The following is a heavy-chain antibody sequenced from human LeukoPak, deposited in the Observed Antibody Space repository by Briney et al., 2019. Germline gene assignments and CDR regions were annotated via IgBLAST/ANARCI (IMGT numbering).Heavy chain of an antibody. D-gene: IGHD3-10*01. CDR2: IYRGEST. CDR3: ARSYDHSGSGSPDY. CDR1: GFSVSSNY. V-gene: IGHV3-66*01. Sequence: GGSLRLSCAASGFSVSSNYMTWVRQAPGKGLEWVSVIYRGESTYYADSVKGRFTISRDNSRNMLHLQMNSLRTEDTAVYYCARSYDHSGSGSPDYWGQGALVIVSS. J-gene: IGHJ4*02.